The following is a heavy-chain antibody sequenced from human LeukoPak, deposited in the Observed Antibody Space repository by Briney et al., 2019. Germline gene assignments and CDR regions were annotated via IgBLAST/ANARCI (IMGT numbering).Heavy chain of an antibody. CDR3: ARDRHSGYDFRQSYYFDY. CDR1: GFTFSSYA. D-gene: IGHD5-12*01. Sequence: TGRSLRLSCAASGFTFSSYAMHWVRQAPGKGLEWVAVISYDGSNKYYADSVKGRFTISRDNSKNTLYLQMNRLRAEDTAVYYCARDRHSGYDFRQSYYFDYWGQGTLVTVSS. J-gene: IGHJ4*02. V-gene: IGHV3-30*04. CDR2: ISYDGSNK.